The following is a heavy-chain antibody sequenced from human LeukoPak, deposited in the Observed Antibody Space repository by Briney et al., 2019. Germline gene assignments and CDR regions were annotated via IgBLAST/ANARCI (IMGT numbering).Heavy chain of an antibody. CDR2: INTNTGNP. J-gene: IGHJ4*02. CDR1: GYTFTSYA. V-gene: IGHV7-4-1*02. CDR3: ARGIRITMVRGVIDYFDY. D-gene: IGHD3-10*01. Sequence: ASVKVSCKASGYTFTSYAMNWVRQAPGQGLEWMGWINTNTGNPTYAQGFTGRFVFSLDTSVSTAYLQISSLKAEDTAVYYCARGIRITMVRGVIDYFDYWGQGTLVTVSS.